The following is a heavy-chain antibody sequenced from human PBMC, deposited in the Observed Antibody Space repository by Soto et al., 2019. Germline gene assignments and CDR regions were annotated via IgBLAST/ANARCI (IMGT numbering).Heavy chain of an antibody. J-gene: IGHJ4*02. CDR2: ISGSGGST. CDR3: AKPGHMVRGDMSYFDY. CDR1: GFTFSSYA. Sequence: GGSLRLSCAASGFTFSSYAMSWVRQAPGKGLEWVSAISGSGGSTYYADSVKGRFTISRDNSKNTLYLQMNSLRAEDTAVYYCAKPGHMVRGDMSYFDYWSQGTLVTVSS. V-gene: IGHV3-23*01. D-gene: IGHD3-10*01.